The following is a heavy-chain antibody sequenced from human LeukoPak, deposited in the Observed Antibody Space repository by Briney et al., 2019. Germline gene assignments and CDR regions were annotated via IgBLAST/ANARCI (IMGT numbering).Heavy chain of an antibody. CDR1: GYTFTGYY. D-gene: IGHD2-2*01. CDR3: ARLYCSSTSCYPHFSDY. Sequence: GASVKVSCKASGYTFTGYYMHWVRQAPRQGLEWMGWINPNSGGTNYAQKFQGRVTMTRDTSISTAYMELSRLRSDDTAVYYCARLYCSSTSCYPHFSDYWGQGTLVTVSS. V-gene: IGHV1-2*02. CDR2: INPNSGGT. J-gene: IGHJ4*02.